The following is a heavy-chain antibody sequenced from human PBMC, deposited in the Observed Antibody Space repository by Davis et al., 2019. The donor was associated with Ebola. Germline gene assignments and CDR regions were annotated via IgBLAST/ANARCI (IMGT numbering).Heavy chain of an antibody. J-gene: IGHJ4*02. Sequence: GESLKISCAASGFTFSGSAMHWVRQASGKGLEWVGRIRSKANSYATAYAASVKGRFTISRDDSKSTAYLQMNSLKTEDTAVYYCKGGATPMDYWGQGTLVTVSS. CDR2: IRSKANSYAT. D-gene: IGHD2-21*01. V-gene: IGHV3-73*01. CDR3: KGGATPMDY. CDR1: GFTFSGSA.